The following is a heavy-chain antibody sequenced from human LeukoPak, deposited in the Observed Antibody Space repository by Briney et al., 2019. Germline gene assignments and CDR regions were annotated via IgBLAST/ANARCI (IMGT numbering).Heavy chain of an antibody. CDR1: GFTFSSYS. CDR2: ISSSSSYI. CDR3: ARFSSGPNAFDI. Sequence: GGSLRLSCAASGFTFSSYSMNWVRQAPGKGLEWVSSISSSSSYIYYADSVKGRFTISRDNAKNSLYLQMNSLSAEDTAVYYCARFSSGPNAFDIWGQGTKVTVSS. D-gene: IGHD3-22*01. V-gene: IGHV3-21*01. J-gene: IGHJ3*02.